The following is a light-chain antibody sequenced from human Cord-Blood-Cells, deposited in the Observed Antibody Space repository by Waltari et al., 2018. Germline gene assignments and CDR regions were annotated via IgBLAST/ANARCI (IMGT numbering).Light chain of an antibody. V-gene: IGLV1-47*01. CDR2: RNK. Sequence: QPVLTQPPSASGTPGQRATIARPGSSSNIGSNHVYWYQQLPGTAPKLPIYRNKQRPAGVPDRFSGSKSRTSASLAISGLRSEDEADYYCAAWDDSLSGWVFGGGTKLTVL. J-gene: IGLJ3*02. CDR3: AAWDDSLSGWV. CDR1: SSNIGSNH.